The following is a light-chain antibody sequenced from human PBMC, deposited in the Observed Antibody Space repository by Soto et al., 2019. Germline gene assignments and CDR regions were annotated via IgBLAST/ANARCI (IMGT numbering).Light chain of an antibody. Sequence: QSVLTQPPSASGTPGQRVTISCSGSNSNIGSYYVYWYQQLPGTAPKLLIYRNNQRPSGVPDRFSGSKSGTSASLAISGLRSEDEADYYCAAWDDSLSGAVFGGGTQLTVL. CDR3: AAWDDSLSGAV. J-gene: IGLJ7*01. CDR1: NSNIGSYY. CDR2: RNN. V-gene: IGLV1-47*01.